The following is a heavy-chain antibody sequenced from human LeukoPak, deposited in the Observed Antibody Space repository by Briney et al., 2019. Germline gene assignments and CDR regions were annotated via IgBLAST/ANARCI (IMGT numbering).Heavy chain of an antibody. D-gene: IGHD1-26*01. CDR2: INPHSGGT. J-gene: IGHJ6*03. V-gene: IGHV1-2*02. CDR3: ARSGGYYFYMDV. CDR1: GYTFTGYY. Sequence: ASVKVSCKASGYTFTGYYIQWVRQAPGQGLEWMGWINPHSGGTNYAQEFQGRVTMTRDTSISTAYMELSSLRPDDTAVYYCARSGGYYFYMDVWGKGTTVTVSS.